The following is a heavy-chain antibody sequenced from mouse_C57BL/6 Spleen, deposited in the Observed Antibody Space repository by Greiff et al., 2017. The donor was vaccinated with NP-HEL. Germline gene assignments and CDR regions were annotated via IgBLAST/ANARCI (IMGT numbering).Heavy chain of an antibody. V-gene: IGHV1-74*01. CDR1: GYTFTSYW. J-gene: IGHJ3*01. CDR3: VLANWDEGFAY. D-gene: IGHD4-1*01. Sequence: QVHVKQPGAELVKPGASVKVSCKASGYTFTSYWMHWVKQRPGQGLEWIGRIHPSDSDTNYNQKFKGKATLTVDKSSSTAYMQLSSLTSEDSAVYYCVLANWDEGFAYWGQGTLVTVSA. CDR2: IHPSDSDT.